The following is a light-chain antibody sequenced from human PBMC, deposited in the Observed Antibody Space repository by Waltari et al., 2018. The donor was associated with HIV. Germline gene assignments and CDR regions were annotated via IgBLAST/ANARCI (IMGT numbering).Light chain of an antibody. J-gene: IGLJ3*02. CDR3: QSYDSSLSGV. CDR1: SSHIGAGYD. Sequence: QSVLPQPPSASRAPETRVTISCTGSSSHIGAGYDLHWYQQLPGTAPKPLISGNSNRPSGVPDRFSGSKSGTSASLAITGLQAEDEADYYCQSYDSSLSGVFGGGTKLTVL. CDR2: GNS. V-gene: IGLV1-40*01.